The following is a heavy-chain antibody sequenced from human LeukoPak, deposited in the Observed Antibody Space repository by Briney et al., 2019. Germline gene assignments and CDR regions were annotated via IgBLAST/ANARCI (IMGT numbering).Heavy chain of an antibody. D-gene: IGHD2-15*01. J-gene: IGHJ4*02. Sequence: ASVKVSCKASGYTFTSYYMHWVRQAPGQGLEWMGIINPSGGSTSYAQKFQGRVTMTRDTSTSTVYMELCSLRSEDTAVYYCARRVGGVRPFDYWGQGTLVTVSS. CDR3: ARRVGGVRPFDY. V-gene: IGHV1-46*03. CDR1: GYTFTSYY. CDR2: INPSGGST.